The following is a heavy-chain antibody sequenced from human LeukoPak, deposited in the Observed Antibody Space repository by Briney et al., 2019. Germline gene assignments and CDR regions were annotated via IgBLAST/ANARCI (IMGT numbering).Heavy chain of an antibody. Sequence: ASVKVSCKASGYTFTGYYMHWVRQAPGQGLGWMGWINPNTGGSDYAQKFQGRVTMTRDTSISTVCMELTRLTSDDTAVYYCARDNSLTPYSYGTYYAMDVWGQGTTVTVSS. D-gene: IGHD5-18*01. CDR2: INPNTGGS. V-gene: IGHV1-2*02. CDR1: GYTFTGYY. J-gene: IGHJ6*02. CDR3: ARDNSLTPYSYGTYYAMDV.